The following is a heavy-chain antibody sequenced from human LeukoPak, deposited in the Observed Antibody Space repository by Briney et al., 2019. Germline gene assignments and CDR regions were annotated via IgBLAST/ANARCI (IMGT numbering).Heavy chain of an antibody. CDR1: GGSFSGYY. Sequence: PSETLSLTCAVYGGSFSGYYWSWIRQPPGKGLEWIGYIYYSGSTNYNPSLKSRVTISVDTSKNQFSLKLSSVTAADTAVYYCAREGVYYYDSSGYFRSNWFDPWGQGTLVTVSS. D-gene: IGHD3-22*01. CDR2: IYYSGST. J-gene: IGHJ5*02. V-gene: IGHV4-59*01. CDR3: AREGVYYYDSSGYFRSNWFDP.